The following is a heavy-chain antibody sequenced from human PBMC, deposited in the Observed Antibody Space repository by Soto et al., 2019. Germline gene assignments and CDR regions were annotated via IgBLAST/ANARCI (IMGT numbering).Heavy chain of an antibody. V-gene: IGHV3-73*02. D-gene: IGHD4-17*01. Sequence: EVQLVESGGGLVQPGGSLKLSCSDSGFTFSGSAMHWVRRASGKGREWVGRIRSKPNNYATEYGASVKGRFAISRDDSRNTAYLQMSSLKTEDTAVYYCLSVTTVIAFSHYWGRGTLVTVSS. CDR3: LSVTTVIAFSHY. CDR1: GFTFSGSA. CDR2: IRSKPNNYAT. J-gene: IGHJ4*02.